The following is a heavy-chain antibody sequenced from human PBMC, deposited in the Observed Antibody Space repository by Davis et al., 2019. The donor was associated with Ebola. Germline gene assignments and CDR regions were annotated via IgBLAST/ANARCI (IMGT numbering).Heavy chain of an antibody. CDR3: AGRYCSGGNCYDYWYFDL. J-gene: IGHJ2*01. CDR1: GGTFSKYA. V-gene: IGHV1-69*13. Sequence: SVKVSCKATGGTFSKYAISWVRQAPGQGLEWMGGVIPIFGKVHYAQKFQDRVTISADESTSTAYVELSSLRADDTAVYYCAGRYCSGGNCYDYWYFDLWGRGTLVTVSS. CDR2: VIPIFGKV. D-gene: IGHD2-15*01.